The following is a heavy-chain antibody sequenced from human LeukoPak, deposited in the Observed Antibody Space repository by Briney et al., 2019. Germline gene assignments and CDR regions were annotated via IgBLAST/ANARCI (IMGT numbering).Heavy chain of an antibody. Sequence: GGSLRLSCTASGFTFTTYAMSWVRQAPGKGLEWPSAISSSGGSTFYEESVKGRFTISRDSSKNTLSLQMNTLRAEDTAVYYCARQLGYCSDGNCYFDQWGQGTLVTVSS. CDR2: ISSSGGST. V-gene: IGHV3-23*01. D-gene: IGHD2-15*01. J-gene: IGHJ4*02. CDR3: ARQLGYCSDGNCYFDQ. CDR1: GFTFTTYA.